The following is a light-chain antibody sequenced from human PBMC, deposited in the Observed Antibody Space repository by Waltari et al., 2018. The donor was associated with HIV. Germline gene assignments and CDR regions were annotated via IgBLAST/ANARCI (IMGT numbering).Light chain of an antibody. CDR3: MQALQTPWT. CDR2: LGS. J-gene: IGKJ1*01. V-gene: IGKV2-28*01. Sequence: DIVMTQSPLSLSVTPGEQASISCRSGQSLLHSNGYNYLDWYLQKPGQSPQLLIYLGSNRASGVPDRFTGSGSGTDFTLKISRVEAEDVGVYYCMQALQTPWTFGQGTKVEIK. CDR1: QSLLHSNGYNY.